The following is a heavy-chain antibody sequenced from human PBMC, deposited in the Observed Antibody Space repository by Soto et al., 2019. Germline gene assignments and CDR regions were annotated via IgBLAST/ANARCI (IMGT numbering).Heavy chain of an antibody. CDR3: ARDIRADSREVLYR. Sequence: EVQLVESGGGLVQPGGSLRLSCAASGSTFDDFAMHWVRLAPGKGLEWVSSITWNSGRIAYADSVKGRFTISRDNARNSLYLQMISLRTEDRALYYCARDIRADSREVLYRWGQGTLVSVSS. V-gene: IGHV3-9*01. CDR2: ITWNSGRI. CDR1: GSTFDDFA. D-gene: IGHD2-8*01. J-gene: IGHJ4*02.